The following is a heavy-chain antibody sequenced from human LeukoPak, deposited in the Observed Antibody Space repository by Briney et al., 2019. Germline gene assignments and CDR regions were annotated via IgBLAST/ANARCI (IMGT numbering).Heavy chain of an antibody. J-gene: IGHJ6*03. CDR1: GGSISSYY. CDR3: ARIEYSYDYMDV. CDR2: IYYSGST. V-gene: IGHV4-59*01. Sequence: PSETLSLTCTVSGGSISSYYWSWIRQPPGKGLEWVGYIYYSGSTNYNPSLKSRVTISVDTSKTKFSLKLRSVTAADTAVYYCARIEYSYDYMDVWGKGTTVTVSS.